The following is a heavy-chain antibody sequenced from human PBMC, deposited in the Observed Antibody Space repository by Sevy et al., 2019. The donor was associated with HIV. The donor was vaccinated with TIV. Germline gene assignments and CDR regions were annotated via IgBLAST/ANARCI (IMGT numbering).Heavy chain of an antibody. V-gene: IGHV3-15*01. J-gene: IGHJ4*02. CDR1: GFTFSNAW. Sequence: GGSLRLSCAASGFTFSNAWMSWVRQAPGKGLEWVGRIKSKTEGGTTDYAAPVKGRLTISREDSKNTLYLQMNSLKTEDTSIYYCATDSKERGLSALLDYWGQGTLVTVSS. D-gene: IGHD1-1*01. CDR2: IKSKTEGGTT. CDR3: ATDSKERGLSALLDY.